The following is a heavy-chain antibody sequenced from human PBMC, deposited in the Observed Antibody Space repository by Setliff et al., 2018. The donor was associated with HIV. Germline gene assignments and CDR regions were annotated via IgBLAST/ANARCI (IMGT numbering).Heavy chain of an antibody. CDR2: IDGDGSGT. CDR3: VRDITTCWDV. D-gene: IGHD1-20*01. V-gene: IGHV3-74*01. Sequence: GGSLRLSCAASGFTFRNYCMHWVRQAPGKGLVWVSRIDGDGSGTSYADSVQGRFTISRDNAKNTLYLQMNSLRAEDTAVYYCVRDITTCWDVWGQGTTVTVSS. J-gene: IGHJ6*02. CDR1: GFTFRNYC.